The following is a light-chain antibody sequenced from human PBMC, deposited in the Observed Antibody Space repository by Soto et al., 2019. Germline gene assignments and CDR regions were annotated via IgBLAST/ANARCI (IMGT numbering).Light chain of an antibody. J-gene: IGKJ4*01. CDR1: QSVNNY. CDR3: QHRSNWHLN. V-gene: IGKV3-11*01. CDR2: DAS. Sequence: EIVLTQSPATLSLSPGERATLSCRASQSVNNYLAWYQQNPGQAPRLLIYDASNRATGIPARFSGSGSGTDFTLTISSLEPEDFAVYYCQHRSNWHLNFGGGTNVEIK.